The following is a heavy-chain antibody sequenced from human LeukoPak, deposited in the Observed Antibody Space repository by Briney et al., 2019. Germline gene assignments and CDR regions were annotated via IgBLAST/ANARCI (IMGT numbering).Heavy chain of an antibody. Sequence: PSETLSLTCTVSGGSISSYYWSWFRQPPGKGLEWIGYIYYSGSTNYNPSLKSRVTISVDTSKNQLSLKLSSVTAADTAVYYCARPRAYGGRPDYWGQGTLVTVSS. V-gene: IGHV4-59*01. J-gene: IGHJ4*02. CDR3: ARPRAYGGRPDY. CDR1: GGSISSYY. CDR2: IYYSGST. D-gene: IGHD4-23*01.